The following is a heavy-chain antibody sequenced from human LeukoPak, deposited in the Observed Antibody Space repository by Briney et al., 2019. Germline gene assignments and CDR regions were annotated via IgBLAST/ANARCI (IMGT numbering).Heavy chain of an antibody. D-gene: IGHD4-17*01. CDR2: IYYSGST. CDR3: ARAFYGDYGPVFDY. V-gene: IGHV4-61*01. CDR1: GGSVSSGSYY. Sequence: KPSETLSLTCTVSGGSVSSGSYYWSWIRQPPGKGLEWIGYIYYSGSTNYNPSLKSRVTISVDTSKNQFSLKLSSVTAADTAVYYCARAFYGDYGPVFDYWGQGTLVTVSS. J-gene: IGHJ4*02.